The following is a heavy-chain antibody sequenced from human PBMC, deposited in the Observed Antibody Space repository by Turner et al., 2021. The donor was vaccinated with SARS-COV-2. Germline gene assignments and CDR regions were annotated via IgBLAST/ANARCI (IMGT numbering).Heavy chain of an antibody. J-gene: IGHJ6*03. CDR2: ISSDGSNK. Sequence: QVQLVESGGGVVWPGRSLRLSCAASGFTFSSYGMHWVRQAPGKGLVWMAVISSDGSNKYYADSVNGRFTISRDNSKNTLYLQMSSLRAEDTAVYYCAKCGYQYYHYDYMDVWGKGTTVTVSS. V-gene: IGHV3-30*18. CDR1: GFTFSSYG. CDR3: AKCGYQYYHYDYMDV. D-gene: IGHD6-25*01.